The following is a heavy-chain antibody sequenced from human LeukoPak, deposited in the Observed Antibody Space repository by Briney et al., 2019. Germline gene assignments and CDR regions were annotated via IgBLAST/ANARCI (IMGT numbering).Heavy chain of an antibody. D-gene: IGHD4-11*01. V-gene: IGHV3-33*06. Sequence: GGSLRLSCAASGFTFSSYGMHWVRQAPGKGLEWVAVIWSDGTNKYYADSVKGRFTISRDNSKNTLYLQMNSLRAEDTAVYYCAKSWSGATVPFDYWGQGTLVTVSS. CDR2: IWSDGTNK. CDR1: GFTFSSYG. CDR3: AKSWSGATVPFDY. J-gene: IGHJ4*02.